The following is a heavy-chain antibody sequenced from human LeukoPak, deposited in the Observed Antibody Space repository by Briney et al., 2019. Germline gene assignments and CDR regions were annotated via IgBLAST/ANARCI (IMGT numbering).Heavy chain of an antibody. CDR1: GFTFSSYE. D-gene: IGHD3-10*01. CDR2: ISSGSTI. V-gene: IGHV3-48*03. J-gene: IGHJ4*02. CDR3: ARAVGGSGDY. Sequence: PGGSLRLSCAASGFTFSSYEMNWVRQAPGKGLEWVSYISSGSTIYYADSVKGRFTISRDNAKNSLYLQMNSLRAEDTAVYYCARAVGGSGDYWGQGTLVTVSS.